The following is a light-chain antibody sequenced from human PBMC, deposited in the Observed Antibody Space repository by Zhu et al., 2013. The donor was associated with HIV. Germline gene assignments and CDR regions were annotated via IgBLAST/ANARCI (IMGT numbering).Light chain of an antibody. Sequence: SYELTQPPSVSVSPGQTASITCSGDKLGDKYVCWYQQKPGQSPVLVIFQDDKRPSGIPERFSGSNSGNTATLTISGTQAMDEADYHCQSWDSTTSEVFGGGTKLTVL. CDR1: KLGDKY. CDR3: QSWDSTTSEV. J-gene: IGLJ2*01. V-gene: IGLV3-1*01. CDR2: QDD.